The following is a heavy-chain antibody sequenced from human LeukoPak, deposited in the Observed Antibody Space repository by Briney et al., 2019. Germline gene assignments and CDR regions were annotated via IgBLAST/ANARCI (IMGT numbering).Heavy chain of an antibody. V-gene: IGHV4-30-2*01. Sequence: PSETLSLTCAVSGGSINSGGYSWGWIRQPPGRGLEWIGYIYHNENTYYNPSLKSRVIISLDTSKIQFSLSLSSVTAADTAVYYCARLTVTTGAFDVWSQGTMVTVSS. CDR2: IYHNENT. CDR1: GGSINSGGYS. D-gene: IGHD4-17*01. CDR3: ARLTVTTGAFDV. J-gene: IGHJ3*01.